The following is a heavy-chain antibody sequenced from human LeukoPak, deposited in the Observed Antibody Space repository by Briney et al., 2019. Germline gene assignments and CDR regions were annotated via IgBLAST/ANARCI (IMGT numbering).Heavy chain of an antibody. Sequence: PSETLSLTCTVSGVSISAYYWSWIRQSAGNGLEWIGRIYPGESIYATENSYYNPSLKSRISSSGDTSKNQLSLKLSSVTAADTAIYYCASDPTTVTSVFDSWGQGILVTVSS. CDR1: GVSISAYY. CDR3: ASDPTTVTSVFDS. D-gene: IGHD4-17*01. J-gene: IGHJ4*02. V-gene: IGHV4-4*07. CDR2: IYPGESIYATENS.